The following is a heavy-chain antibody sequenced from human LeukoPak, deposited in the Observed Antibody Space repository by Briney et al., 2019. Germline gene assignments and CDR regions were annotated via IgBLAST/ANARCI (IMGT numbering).Heavy chain of an antibody. Sequence: GGSLRLSCTASGFTFGDYAMSWVRQAPGKGLEWVGFIRSKAYGGTTEYAASVKGRFTISRDDSKSIAYLQMNSLKAEDTAVYYCTRVQLAPYYYGMDVWGQGTTVTVSS. CDR3: TRVQLAPYYYGMDV. D-gene: IGHD2-2*01. V-gene: IGHV3-49*04. CDR1: GFTFGDYA. J-gene: IGHJ6*02. CDR2: IRSKAYGGTT.